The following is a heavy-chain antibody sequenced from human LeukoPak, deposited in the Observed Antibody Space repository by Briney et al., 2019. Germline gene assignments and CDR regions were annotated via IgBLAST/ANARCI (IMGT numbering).Heavy chain of an antibody. CDR3: VRDYYFDF. J-gene: IGHJ4*03. CDR1: GFTFSSYE. Sequence: GGSLRLSCAASGFTFSSYEMNWVRQAPGKGLEWVSYISSSGSTIYYADSVKGRFTISRDNSKNTLYLQMNSLRAEDTAIYYCVRDYYFDFWGHGTLVTVSS. CDR2: ISSSGSTI. V-gene: IGHV3-48*03.